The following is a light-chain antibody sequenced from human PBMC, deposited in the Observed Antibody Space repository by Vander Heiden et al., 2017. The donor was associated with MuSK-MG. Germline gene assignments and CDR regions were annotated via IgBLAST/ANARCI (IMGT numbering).Light chain of an antibody. CDR1: ESVSNNY. CDR3: QQYGRSRT. Sequence: EIVLTQSPGTLFLSPGERATLSCRASESVSNNYLAWYQQKAGQAPRLPDRVSGSGSGRDFTLTSSRLEPEDFAVYYCQQYGRSRTFGQGTKVEIK. J-gene: IGKJ1*01. V-gene: IGKV3-20*01.